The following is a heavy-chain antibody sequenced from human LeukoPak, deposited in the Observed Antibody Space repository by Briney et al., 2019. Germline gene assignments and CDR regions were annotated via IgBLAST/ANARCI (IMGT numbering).Heavy chain of an antibody. Sequence: HPGGSLRLSCAASGFTFSSYEMNWVRQAPGKGLEWVSYISSSGSTIYYADSVKGRFTISRDNAKNSLYLQMNSLRAEDTAVYYCAGGDCSSTTCYRAGQRGWGQGTLVTVSS. D-gene: IGHD2-2*01. CDR3: AGGDCSSTTCYRAGQRG. V-gene: IGHV3-48*03. CDR1: GFTFSSYE. J-gene: IGHJ4*02. CDR2: ISSSGSTI.